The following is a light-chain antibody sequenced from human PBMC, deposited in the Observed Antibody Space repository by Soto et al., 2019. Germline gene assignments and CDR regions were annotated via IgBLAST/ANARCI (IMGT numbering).Light chain of an antibody. CDR3: MQGKHRQCK. V-gene: IGKV2-30*01. CDR1: QSLVYSYGNIY. J-gene: IGKJ2*01. Sequence: DVVMTQSPLSLPVTLGQPASISCRSSQSLVYSYGNIYLNWFQQRPGQSPRRLIYMVSNRDSGVPDRFSGSGSGTDFTMKISRVEAEDVRVYYFMQGKHRQCKIGQETKVDI. CDR2: MVS.